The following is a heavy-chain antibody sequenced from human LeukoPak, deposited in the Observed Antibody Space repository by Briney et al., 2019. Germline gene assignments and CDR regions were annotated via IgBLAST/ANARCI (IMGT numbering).Heavy chain of an antibody. CDR3: ARARDYYYDSSGYCD. Sequence: PSETLSLTCTVSGGSLSSYYWNWIRQPTGKGLEWIGRIYTSGSTNYNPSLKSRVTISVDTSKNQFSLKLSSVTAADTAVYYCARARDYYYDSSGYCDWGQGTLVTVSS. V-gene: IGHV4-4*07. CDR1: GGSLSSYY. CDR2: IYTSGST. J-gene: IGHJ4*02. D-gene: IGHD3-22*01.